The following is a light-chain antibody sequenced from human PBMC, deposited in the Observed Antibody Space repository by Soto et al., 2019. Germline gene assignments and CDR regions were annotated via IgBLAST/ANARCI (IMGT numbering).Light chain of an antibody. J-gene: IGKJ5*01. Sequence: EIVLTQSPGTLSLSPGERATLSCRASRSVSSNYLAWYQQRPGQAPRLLIYGASSRATGIPDRFSGTGSETDFTLTISRLEPEDFAVYYCQQYDNSPITFGQGTRLAIK. CDR3: QQYDNSPIT. CDR2: GAS. CDR1: RSVSSNY. V-gene: IGKV3-20*01.